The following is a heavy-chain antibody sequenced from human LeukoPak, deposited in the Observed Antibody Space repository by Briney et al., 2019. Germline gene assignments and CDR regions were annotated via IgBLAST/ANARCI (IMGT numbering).Heavy chain of an antibody. J-gene: IGHJ4*02. CDR2: ISWNSGSI. D-gene: IGHD6-6*01. V-gene: IGHV3-9*01. CDR3: ARAVAARSSY. Sequence: PGRSLRLSCAASGFTFDDYAMHWVRQAPGKGLEWVSGISWNSGSIGYADSVKGRFTISRDNAKNSLYLQMNSLRAEDTAVYYCARAVAARSSYWGQGTLVTVSS. CDR1: GFTFDDYA.